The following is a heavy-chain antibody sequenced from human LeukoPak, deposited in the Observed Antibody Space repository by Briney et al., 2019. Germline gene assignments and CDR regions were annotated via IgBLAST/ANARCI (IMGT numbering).Heavy chain of an antibody. D-gene: IGHD1-26*01. CDR1: GFTFSSYG. J-gene: IGHJ6*03. CDR2: IRYDGTNE. V-gene: IGHV3-30*02. CDR3: AKGRGWEASYYYYYMDV. Sequence: GGSLRLPCAASGFTFSSYGMHWVRQAPGKGLEWVAFIRYDGTNEYYADSVKGRFTISRDNAKNTLYLQMNSLRAEDTAVYYCAKGRGWEASYYYYYMDVWGKGTTVTISS.